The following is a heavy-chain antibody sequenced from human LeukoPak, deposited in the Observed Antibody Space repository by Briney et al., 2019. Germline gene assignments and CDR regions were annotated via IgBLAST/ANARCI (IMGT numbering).Heavy chain of an antibody. CDR3: ARGVQLQPYDAFDI. CDR2: IYPTDSDT. CDR1: GYSFISYW. V-gene: IGHV5-51*01. Sequence: GESLKISCKGFGYSFISYWIGWVRQMPGKGLEWMGIIYPTDSDTRYSPSFQGQVTISVDKSISTAYLQWSSLKASDTAIYYCARGVQLQPYDAFDIWGQGTMVTVSS. D-gene: IGHD1-1*01. J-gene: IGHJ3*02.